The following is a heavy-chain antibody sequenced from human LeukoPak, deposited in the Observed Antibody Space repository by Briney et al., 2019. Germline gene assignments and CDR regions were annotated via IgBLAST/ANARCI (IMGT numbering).Heavy chain of an antibody. CDR2: VNSRGSA. D-gene: IGHD5-18*01. V-gene: IGHV4-34*01. Sequence: SETLSLTCAAHGGSFSGYYWTWIRQSPGKGMEWIGEVNSRGSANYNPSLTSRVTISVDTSKNQFSLKLSSVTAADTAVYYCARVHHREDTATVDMDVWGKGTTVTVSS. CDR1: GGSFSGYY. CDR3: ARVHHREDTATVDMDV. J-gene: IGHJ6*03.